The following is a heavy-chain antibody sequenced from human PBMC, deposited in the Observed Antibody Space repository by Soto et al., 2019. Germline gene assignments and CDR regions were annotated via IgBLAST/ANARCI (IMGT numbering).Heavy chain of an antibody. CDR3: ARGITMARGVRWYDYYGMDV. CDR2: IYTSGST. D-gene: IGHD3-10*01. J-gene: IGHJ6*02. Sequence: SETLSRTCPVSGGSISSYYWSWIRQPAGKGLEWIGRIYTSGSTNYNPSLQSRVTMSVDTAKNQCSLKLSSVTAAETAGYYCARGITMARGVRWYDYYGMDVWGQGTKVTVCS. V-gene: IGHV4-4*07. CDR1: GGSISSYY.